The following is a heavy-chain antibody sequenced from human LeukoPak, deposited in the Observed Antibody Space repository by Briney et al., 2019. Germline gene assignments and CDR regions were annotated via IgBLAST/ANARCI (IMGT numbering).Heavy chain of an antibody. Sequence: GGSLRLSCAASGFTFSSYAMSWVRQAPGKGLEWVAVISHDGSNKYYADSVKGRFTISRDNSKNTLYLQMNSLRAEDTAVYYCAREEEGDAFDIWGQGTMVTVSS. V-gene: IGHV3-30*03. J-gene: IGHJ3*02. CDR2: ISHDGSNK. CDR3: AREEEGDAFDI. CDR1: GFTFSSYA.